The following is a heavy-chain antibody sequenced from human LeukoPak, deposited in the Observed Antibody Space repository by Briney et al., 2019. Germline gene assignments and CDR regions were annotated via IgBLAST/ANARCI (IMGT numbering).Heavy chain of an antibody. CDR1: GFTFSSYA. Sequence: GGSLRLSCAASGFTFSSYAMHWVRQAPGKGLEWVAVISYDGSNKYYADSVKGRFTISRDNSKNTLYLQMNSLRAEDTAVYYCARGYGTAMVTEVDYWGQGTLVTVSS. CDR3: ARGYGTAMVTEVDY. D-gene: IGHD5-18*01. J-gene: IGHJ4*02. V-gene: IGHV3-30-3*01. CDR2: ISYDGSNK.